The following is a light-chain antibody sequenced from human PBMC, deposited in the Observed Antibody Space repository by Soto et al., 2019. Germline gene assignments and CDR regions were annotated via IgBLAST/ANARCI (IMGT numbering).Light chain of an antibody. CDR3: QHFNDYQLT. J-gene: IGKJ4*01. CDR1: QAISSY. V-gene: IGKV1-9*01. CDR2: GAS. Sequence: DIQLNQSPSFLSASVGDRVTITCRASQAISSYLAWYQQKPGKPPKLLIYGASTLQSDVPSIFSDSGSGTELTLTVSRLQAEESATYCCQHFNDYQLTFRGGTNVEIK.